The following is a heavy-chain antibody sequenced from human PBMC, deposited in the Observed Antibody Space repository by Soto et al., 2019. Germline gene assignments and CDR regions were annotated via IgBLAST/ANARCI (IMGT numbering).Heavy chain of an antibody. CDR3: AKWGEYYDILTGFLAKGMDV. CDR1: GDSISNSGNY. CDR2: MDYSGDT. D-gene: IGHD3-9*01. V-gene: IGHV4-39*07. J-gene: IGHJ6*02. Sequence: PSETLSLTCIVSGDSISNSGNYWGWIRRPPGKGLEWIGTMDYSGDTSYNPSLRSRVTISADTSKNQFSLRLSSVSVADTAVYYCAKWGEYYDILTGFLAKGMDVWGQGTTVTVSS.